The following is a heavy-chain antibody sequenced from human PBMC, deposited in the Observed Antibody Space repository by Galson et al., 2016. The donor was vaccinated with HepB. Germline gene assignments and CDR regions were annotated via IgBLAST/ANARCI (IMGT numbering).Heavy chain of an antibody. CDR2: TIPIFDRA. V-gene: IGHV1-69*06. CDR3: AGGRLSPGYYIGHFDY. J-gene: IGHJ4*02. D-gene: IGHD1-26*01. Sequence: SVKVSCKAPGVIFNTYPITWVRQAPGQGLEWMGETIPIFDRANYAQRFKGRVTFNADTSKNQFALQLSSVTPEDTAVYYCAGGRLSPGYYIGHFDYWGQGTLVTVSS. CDR1: GVIFNTYP.